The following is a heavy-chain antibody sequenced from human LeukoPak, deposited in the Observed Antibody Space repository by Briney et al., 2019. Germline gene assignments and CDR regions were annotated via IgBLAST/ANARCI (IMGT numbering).Heavy chain of an antibody. D-gene: IGHD4-23*01. J-gene: IGHJ6*03. V-gene: IGHV1-69*01. CDR3: ARALGGNSENYYYYYMDV. CDR1: GGTFSSYA. CDR2: IIPIFGTA. Sequence: GSSVKVSCKASGGTFSSYAISWVRQAPGQGLEWMGGIIPIFGTANYAQKFQGRVTITADESTSTAYMELSSLRSEDTAVYYCARALGGNSENYYYYYMDVWGKGTTVTVSS.